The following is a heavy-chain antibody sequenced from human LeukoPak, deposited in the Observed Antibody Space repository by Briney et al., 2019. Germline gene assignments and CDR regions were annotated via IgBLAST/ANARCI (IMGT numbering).Heavy chain of an antibody. V-gene: IGHV4-34*01. Sequence: PSETLSLTCAVYGGSFSGYYWSWLRQPPGKGLEWIGEINHSGSTNYNPSLKSRLTISLDTSKNQFSLNLSSVTAADTAVYYCAREGDKYANWFDTWGQGTLVTVSS. CDR1: GGSFSGYY. D-gene: IGHD2-8*01. CDR2: INHSGST. J-gene: IGHJ5*02. CDR3: AREGDKYANWFDT.